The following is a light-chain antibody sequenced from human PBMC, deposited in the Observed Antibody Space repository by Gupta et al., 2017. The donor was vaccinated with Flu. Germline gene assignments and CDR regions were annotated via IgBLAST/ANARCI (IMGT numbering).Light chain of an antibody. V-gene: IGKV3-11*01. Sequence: EIVLTQSPATLSLSPGERATLSCRASQSVSSYLAWYQQKPGQAPRLLIYDASNRATGIPARFSGSGSGTDFTLTISSLEPEDFAVYYCQQRSNCLITFGQGTLLDIK. CDR2: DAS. J-gene: IGKJ5*01. CDR1: QSVSSY. CDR3: QQRSNCLIT.